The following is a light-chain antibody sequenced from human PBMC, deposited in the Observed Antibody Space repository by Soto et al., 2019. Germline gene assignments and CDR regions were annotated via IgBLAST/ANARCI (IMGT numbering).Light chain of an antibody. CDR2: GAS. Sequence: EILMTQSPATLSVSPGERATLSCRASQSASSYLAWYQQKPGQAPRVLIYGASNRATGIPDRFSGSGSGTDFTLTISRLEPEDFAVYYCQQYGSSGTFGQGTKVDI. J-gene: IGKJ1*01. CDR3: QQYGSSGT. V-gene: IGKV3-20*01. CDR1: QSASSY.